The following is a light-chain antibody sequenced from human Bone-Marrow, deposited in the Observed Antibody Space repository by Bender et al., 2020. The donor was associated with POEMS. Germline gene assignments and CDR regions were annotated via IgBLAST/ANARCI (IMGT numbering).Light chain of an antibody. J-gene: IGLJ3*02. CDR1: SSDVGRYNY. V-gene: IGLV2-8*01. CDR3: SSWDDSLSGWV. CDR2: DVS. Sequence: QSALTQPPSASGSPGQSVTISCTGTSSDVGRYNYVSWYQQHPGKAPKLVIFDVSNRPSGVSTRFSGSKSGTSASLAISDIQSEDEGDYYCSSWDDSLSGWVFGGGTKLTVL.